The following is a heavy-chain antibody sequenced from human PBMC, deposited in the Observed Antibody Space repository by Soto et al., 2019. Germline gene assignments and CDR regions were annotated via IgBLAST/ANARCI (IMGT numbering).Heavy chain of an antibody. Sequence: QLQLQESGPGLVKPSETLSLTCTVSGGSISSSSYCWGWIRQPPGKGLEWIGSIYYSGSTYYNPSLKSRVTISVDTSKNQFSLKLSSVTAADTAVYYCARSYYDFWSGYGIYNWFDPWGQGTLVTVSS. CDR3: ARSYYDFWSGYGIYNWFDP. CDR1: GGSISSSSYC. V-gene: IGHV4-39*01. J-gene: IGHJ5*02. D-gene: IGHD3-3*01. CDR2: IYYSGST.